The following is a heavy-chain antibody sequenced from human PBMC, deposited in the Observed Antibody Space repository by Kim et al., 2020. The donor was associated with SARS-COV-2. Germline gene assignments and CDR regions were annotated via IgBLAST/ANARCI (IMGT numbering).Heavy chain of an antibody. D-gene: IGHD5-12*01. CDR2: INTNTGTP. CDR3: AREGFRLATSSTFDY. J-gene: IGHJ4*02. Sequence: ASVKVSCKASGYTFSSFTMSWVRQAPGQGLEWMGRINTNTGTPTYAQGFTGRSVFSLDTSVRTAYLQISSLKAEDTAVYYCAREGFRLATSSTFDYWGQG. CDR1: GYTFSSFT. V-gene: IGHV7-4-1*02.